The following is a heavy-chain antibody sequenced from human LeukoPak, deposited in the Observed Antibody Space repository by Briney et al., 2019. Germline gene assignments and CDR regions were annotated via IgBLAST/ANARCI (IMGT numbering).Heavy chain of an antibody. J-gene: IGHJ5*02. CDR3: SKDLTSDFGGDLDP. D-gene: IGHD3-10*01. CDR2: ISNTGAST. Sequence: GGSLRLSCAASGFMFSSYAMNWVRQVPGKGLEWASTISNTGASTYYADSVKGRFTISRDNSKSTVYLQMNSLRVEDAAVYYCSKDLTSDFGGDLDPWGQGTLVTVSS. CDR1: GFMFSSYA. V-gene: IGHV3-23*01.